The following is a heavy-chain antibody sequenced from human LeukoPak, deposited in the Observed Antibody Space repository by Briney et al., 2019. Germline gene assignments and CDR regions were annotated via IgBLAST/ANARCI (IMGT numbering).Heavy chain of an antibody. D-gene: IGHD2-21*02. CDR2: ISGSGGTT. CDR3: AKEPLYCGGDCYEPFDY. V-gene: IGHV3-23*01. Sequence: GGSLRLSCAASGFTFSSYAMGWVRQAPGKGLEWVSAISGSGGTTYYADSVKGRFTISRDNSKNTLYLQMNSLRAEDTAVYYCAKEPLYCGGDCYEPFDYWGQGTLVTVSS. J-gene: IGHJ4*02. CDR1: GFTFSSYA.